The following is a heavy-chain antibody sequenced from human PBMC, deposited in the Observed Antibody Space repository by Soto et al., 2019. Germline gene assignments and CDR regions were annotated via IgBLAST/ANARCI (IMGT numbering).Heavy chain of an antibody. Sequence: EVQLLQSGGGLVQPGGSLRLSCAASGFTFSTYAMAWVRQAPGKGLEWVSTVSGGGDHTYYADSVKGRSTISRDASKNTLYLQMDSLRVEDPAVYYCAKRGFADLEYGGQGALVTVSS. CDR2: VSGGGDHT. J-gene: IGHJ1*01. CDR1: GFTFSTYA. CDR3: AKRGFADLEY. D-gene: IGHD2-2*01. V-gene: IGHV3-23*01.